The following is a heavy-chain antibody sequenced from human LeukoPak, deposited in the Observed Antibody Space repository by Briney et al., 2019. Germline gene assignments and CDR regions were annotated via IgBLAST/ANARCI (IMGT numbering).Heavy chain of an antibody. Sequence: GGSLRLSCAASGFTVSDNYMSWVRQAPGQGLEWVSVFYSGGSTRYADSVKGRFTISRDNSKNTLYLQLNSLRAEDTAVYFCASSSWSSEYFHYWGQGTPVTVSS. V-gene: IGHV3-66*01. CDR3: ASSSWSSEYFHY. CDR1: GFTVSDNY. D-gene: IGHD6-13*01. J-gene: IGHJ1*01. CDR2: FYSGGST.